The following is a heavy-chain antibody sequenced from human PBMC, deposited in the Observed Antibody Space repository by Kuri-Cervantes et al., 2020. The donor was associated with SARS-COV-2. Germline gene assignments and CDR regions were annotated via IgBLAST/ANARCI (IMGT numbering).Heavy chain of an antibody. Sequence: GGSLRLSCAGSGFTLSSYWMSWVRQAPGKGLEWVANIKEDGSETYYVDSVKGRFTISRDNAKNSLYLQMNSLRAEDAAVYYCARWSLRRFEAGMDVWGQGTTVTVSS. V-gene: IGHV3-7*01. CDR3: ARWSLRRFEAGMDV. CDR2: IKEDGSET. CDR1: GFTLSSYW. D-gene: IGHD4-17*01. J-gene: IGHJ6*02.